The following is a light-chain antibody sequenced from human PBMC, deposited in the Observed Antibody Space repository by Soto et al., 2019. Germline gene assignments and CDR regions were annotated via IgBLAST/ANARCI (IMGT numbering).Light chain of an antibody. CDR3: QQSYSIPPH. CDR2: GAS. CDR1: QTISSW. J-gene: IGKJ4*01. Sequence: DSQRTQSPSTLSGSVGDRVTITCRASQTISSWLAWYQQKPGKAPKRLISGASGLQNGVPSRFSGSGSGTDFTLTINRLQPEDFATYYCQQSYSIPPHFGGGTKVDIK. V-gene: IGKV1-39*01.